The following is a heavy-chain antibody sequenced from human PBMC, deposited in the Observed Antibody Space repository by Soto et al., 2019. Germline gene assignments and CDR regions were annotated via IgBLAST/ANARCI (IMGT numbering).Heavy chain of an antibody. Sequence: SETLSLTCTFSGSSIIGYYWTWIRQSPERGLEWIGYIHYSGSANYNPSLNSRLTMSVDRSKSQFSMKLASVTAADTAVYSCEPGVPGTGLNCFDTWGQGTLVTVSS. D-gene: IGHD2-8*02. CDR3: EPGVPGTGLNCFDT. CDR2: IHYSGSA. J-gene: IGHJ5*02. V-gene: IGHV4-59*03. CDR1: GSSIIGYY.